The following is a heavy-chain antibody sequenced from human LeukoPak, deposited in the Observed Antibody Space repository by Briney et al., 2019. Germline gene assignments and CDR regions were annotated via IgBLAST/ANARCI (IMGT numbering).Heavy chain of an antibody. CDR1: GGSFSGYY. D-gene: IGHD1-26*01. CDR3: ARGGNVGLSY. V-gene: IGHV4-34*01. J-gene: IGHJ4*02. Sequence: SETESLTCAVYGGSFSGYYWSWIRQPPGKGLEWIGEINHSGSTNYNPSLKSRVTISVDTSKNQFSLKLSSVTAADTAVYYCARGGNVGLSYWGQGTLVTVCS. CDR2: INHSGST.